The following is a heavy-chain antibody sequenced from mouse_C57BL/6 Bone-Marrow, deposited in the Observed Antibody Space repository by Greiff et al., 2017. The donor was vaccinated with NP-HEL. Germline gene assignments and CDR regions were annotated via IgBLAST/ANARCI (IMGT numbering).Heavy chain of an antibody. CDR3: ARRGDSSGYDY. D-gene: IGHD3-2*02. J-gene: IGHJ2*01. V-gene: IGHV5-15*01. CDR2: ISNLAYSI. Sequence: EVQVVESGGGLVQPGGSLKLSCAASGFTFSDYGMAWVRQAPRKGPEWVAFISNLAYSIYYADTVTGRFTISRENAKNTLYLEMSSLRAEDTAMYYCARRGDSSGYDYWGQGTTLTVSS. CDR1: GFTFSDYG.